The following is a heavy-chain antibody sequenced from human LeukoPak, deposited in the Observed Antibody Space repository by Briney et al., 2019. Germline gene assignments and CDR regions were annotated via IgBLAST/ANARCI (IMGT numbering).Heavy chain of an antibody. CDR1: GFTFSSYG. CDR2: IWYDGSNK. Sequence: GRSLRLSCAASGFTFSSYGMHWVRQAPGKGLEWVAVIWYDGSNKYYADSVKGRFTISRDNSKNTLYLQMNSLRAEDTAVYYCAGDSGASDFDYWGQGTLVTVSS. D-gene: IGHD3-10*01. J-gene: IGHJ4*02. V-gene: IGHV3-33*01. CDR3: AGDSGASDFDY.